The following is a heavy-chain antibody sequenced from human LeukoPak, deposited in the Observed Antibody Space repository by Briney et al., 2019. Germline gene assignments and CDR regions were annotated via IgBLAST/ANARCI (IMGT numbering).Heavy chain of an antibody. CDR2: ISTSSRNI. J-gene: IGHJ4*02. V-gene: IGHV3-48*04. CDR1: GFTFGKNS. D-gene: IGHD3-22*01. CDR3: VREHYYDTRGYYYIPLDY. Sequence: GGSLRLSCEASGFTFGKNSMNWVRQAPGKGLEWLAYISTSSRNINYADSVKGRFTISRDNVKNSLYLQINSLRVEDTAVYYCVREHYYDTRGYYYIPLDYWGQGTLVTVSS.